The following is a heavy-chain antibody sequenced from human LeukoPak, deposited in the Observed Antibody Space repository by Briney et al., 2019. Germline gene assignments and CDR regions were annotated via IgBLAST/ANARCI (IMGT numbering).Heavy chain of an antibody. Sequence: PGGSLRLSCAASGFSFSVFWMTWGRQAPGKRPDWVANINEGGSSTYYVDSVRGRFTISRDNGKNLLFLEMNSLRADDTAVYFCVQGGHFDFWGQGAPVTVSS. J-gene: IGHJ4*02. D-gene: IGHD3-16*01. CDR2: INEGGSST. CDR1: GFSFSVFW. CDR3: VQGGHFDF. V-gene: IGHV3-7*01.